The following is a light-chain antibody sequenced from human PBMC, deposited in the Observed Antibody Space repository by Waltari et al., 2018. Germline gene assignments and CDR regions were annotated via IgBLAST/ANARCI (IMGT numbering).Light chain of an antibody. V-gene: IGLV2-11*01. CDR3: CSYAGKYTYV. CDR2: DLT. J-gene: IGLJ1*01. Sequence: QSALPQPRSVSGSPGQSVTISCTATSSDIDDYKFVSWYQQHPGRAPKLLIYDLTKRPSGVPDRFSGSNSANTASLTISGLQAEDEADYYCCSYAGKYTYVFGSGTKVTVL. CDR1: SSDIDDYKF.